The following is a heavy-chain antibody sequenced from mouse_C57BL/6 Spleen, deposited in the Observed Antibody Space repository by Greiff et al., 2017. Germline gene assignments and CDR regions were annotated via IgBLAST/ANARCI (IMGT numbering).Heavy chain of an antibody. CDR2: ISSGGDYI. D-gene: IGHD2-4*01. CDR1: GFTFSSYA. CDR3: TRDRGYDYSYYFDY. J-gene: IGHJ2*01. V-gene: IGHV5-9-1*02. Sequence: EVQGVESGEGLVKPGGSLKLSCAASGFTFSSYAMSWVRQTPEKRLEWVAYISSGGDYIYYADTVKGRFTISRDNARNTLYLQMSSLKSEDTAMYYCTRDRGYDYSYYFDYWGQGTTLTVSS.